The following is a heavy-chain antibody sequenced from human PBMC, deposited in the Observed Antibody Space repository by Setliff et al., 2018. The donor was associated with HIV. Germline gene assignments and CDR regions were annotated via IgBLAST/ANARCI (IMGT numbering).Heavy chain of an antibody. CDR2: IIPIFGTA. J-gene: IGHJ4*02. CDR1: GGTFSSYA. V-gene: IGHV1-69*13. Sequence: WASVKVSCKASGGTFSSYAISWVRQAPGQGLEWMGGIIPIFGTANYAQKFQGRVTITADESTSTAYMELCSLRSEDTAVYYCANFCGSSGWGFDYWGQGTLVTVSS. D-gene: IGHD6-19*01. CDR3: ANFCGSSGWGFDY.